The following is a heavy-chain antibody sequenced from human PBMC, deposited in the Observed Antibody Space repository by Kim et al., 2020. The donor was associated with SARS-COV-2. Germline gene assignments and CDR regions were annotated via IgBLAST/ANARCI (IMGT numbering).Heavy chain of an antibody. D-gene: IGHD3-10*01. CDR1: GYTFSSHA. J-gene: IGHJ4*02. V-gene: IGHV3-23*01. Sequence: GGSLRLSCVGSGYTFSSHAMAWVRQAPGKGLEWVSAIFGTSLYYADSVKGRFTVSRDDSKNTMYLQINSLRANDTSVYSCSLGRTYYWDYWAQGTWVTV. CDR3: SLGRTYYWDY. CDR2: IFGTSL.